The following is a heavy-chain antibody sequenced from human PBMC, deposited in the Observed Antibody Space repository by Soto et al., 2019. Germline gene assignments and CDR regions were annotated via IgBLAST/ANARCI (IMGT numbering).Heavy chain of an antibody. D-gene: IGHD3-10*01. Sequence: EVQLLESGGGLVQPGGSLRLSCVASGFTFSTYTMSWVRQAPGKGLEWVSVISGSGGRPSYADSVQGRLSISRDNPKNTLYLQMNGLRGEDTARYYCAKARCITTDCYVPDYWGQGTLVTVSS. CDR2: ISGSGGRP. CDR1: GFTFSTYT. V-gene: IGHV3-23*01. CDR3: AKARCITTDCYVPDY. J-gene: IGHJ4*02.